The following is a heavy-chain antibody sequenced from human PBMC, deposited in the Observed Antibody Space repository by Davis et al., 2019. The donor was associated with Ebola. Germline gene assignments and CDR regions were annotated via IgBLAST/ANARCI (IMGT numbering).Heavy chain of an antibody. J-gene: IGHJ2*01. D-gene: IGHD3-3*01. CDR1: GGSITSSSYY. V-gene: IGHV4-39*01. CDR3: ARRQMHCDFWSGSDWYFDL. CDR2: VYWTGTT. Sequence: MPSETLSLTCSVSGGSITSSSYYWGWIRQPPGKGLEWIGNVYWTGTTYYNPSLNSRVTISVDTSKSQFSLKLNSVTAADTAVYYCARRQMHCDFWSGSDWYFDLWGRGTLVTVSS.